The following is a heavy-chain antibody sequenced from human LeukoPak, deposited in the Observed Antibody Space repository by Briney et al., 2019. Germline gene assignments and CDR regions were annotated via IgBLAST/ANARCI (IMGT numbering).Heavy chain of an antibody. CDR1: GYTFTSYY. CDR3: ARAGRITMVRGVIIRPPHFDY. Sequence: ASVKVSCKASGYTFTSYYMHWVRQAPGQGLEWMGIINPSGGSTSYAQKFQGRVTMTRDTSTSTVYMELSSLRSEDTAVYYCARAGRITMVRGVIIRPPHFDYWGQGTLVTVSS. CDR2: INPSGGST. D-gene: IGHD3-10*01. J-gene: IGHJ4*02. V-gene: IGHV1-46*01.